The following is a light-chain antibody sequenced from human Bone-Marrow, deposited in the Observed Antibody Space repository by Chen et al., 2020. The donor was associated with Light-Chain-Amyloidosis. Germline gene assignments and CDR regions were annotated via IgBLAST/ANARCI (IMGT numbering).Light chain of an antibody. V-gene: IGKV3-20*01. CDR1: QTISSNY. CDR3: QQYGTSPLT. Sequence: EIVLTQSPGTLSLSPGEEANLSCRSSQTISSNYLTCYHQKFGQAPRLLIYGSSSRATGIPDRFTGSESGTDFTLTINKVEPEDFAMYYCQQYGTSPLTFGGGTNVEIK. CDR2: GSS. J-gene: IGKJ4*01.